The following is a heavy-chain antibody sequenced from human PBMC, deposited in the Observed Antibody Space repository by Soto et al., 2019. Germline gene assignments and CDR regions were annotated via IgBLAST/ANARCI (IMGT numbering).Heavy chain of an antibody. CDR2: IIPIFGTA. CDR1: GGTFSSYA. J-gene: IGHJ3*02. Sequence: QVQLVQSGAEVKKPGSSVKVSCKASGGTFSSYAISWVRQAPGQGLEWMGGIIPIFGTANYAQKFQGRVTITADKSTSTAYMELSSLRSEDTAVYYCARGGIAAAGTGVAFDIWGQGTMVTVSS. CDR3: ARGGIAAAGTGVAFDI. D-gene: IGHD6-13*01. V-gene: IGHV1-69*06.